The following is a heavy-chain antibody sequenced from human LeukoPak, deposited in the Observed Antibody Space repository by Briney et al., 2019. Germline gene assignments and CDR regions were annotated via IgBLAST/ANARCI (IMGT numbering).Heavy chain of an antibody. CDR3: ARGPYGDYPPSSLDY. J-gene: IGHJ4*02. CDR2: IYSGGST. CDR1: GFTVSSNY. D-gene: IGHD4-17*01. V-gene: IGHV3-53*01. Sequence: PGGSLRLSCAASGFTVSSNYMSWVRQAPGKGLEWVSVIYSGGSTYYADSVKGRFTISRDNSKNTLYLQMNSLRAEDTAVYYCARGPYGDYPPSSLDYWGQGTLVTVSS.